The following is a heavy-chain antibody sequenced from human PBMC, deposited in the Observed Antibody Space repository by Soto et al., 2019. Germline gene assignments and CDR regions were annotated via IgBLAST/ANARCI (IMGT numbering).Heavy chain of an antibody. CDR2: INHSGST. CDR3: ASRVHCSSTSCPRNWFDP. Sequence: SETMSLTCAVYGGSFSCYYWSWIRKKPGKGLEWIGEINHSGSTNYNPSLKSRVTISVDTSKNQFSLKLSSVTAADTAVYYCASRVHCSSTSCPRNWFDPWGQGTLVTVSS. V-gene: IGHV4-34*01. CDR1: GGSFSCYY. J-gene: IGHJ5*02. D-gene: IGHD2-2*01.